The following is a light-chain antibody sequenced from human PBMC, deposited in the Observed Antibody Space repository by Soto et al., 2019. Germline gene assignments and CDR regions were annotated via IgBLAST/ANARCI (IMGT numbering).Light chain of an antibody. Sequence: QSALTQPASVSGSPGQSITISCTGTTNDVGAYHYVSWYQQHPGKAPKLMIYEVDSRPLGISYRFSGSKSGNTASLTISGLQPDDEADYYCSSFTGSGALIFGAGTKLTVL. CDR2: EVD. V-gene: IGLV2-14*01. CDR1: TNDVGAYHY. CDR3: SSFTGSGALI. J-gene: IGLJ2*01.